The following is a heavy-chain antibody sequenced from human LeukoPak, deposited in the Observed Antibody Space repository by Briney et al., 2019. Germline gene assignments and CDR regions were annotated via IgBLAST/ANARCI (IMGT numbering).Heavy chain of an antibody. J-gene: IGHJ4*02. CDR2: IKSKTDGGTT. CDR1: GFTFSSYE. D-gene: IGHD4-17*01. Sequence: GGSLRLSCAASGFTFSSYEMNWVRQAPGKGLEWVGRIKSKTDGGTTDHVAPVRGRFTISRDDSKDTLYLQMDSLKTEDIAVYYCATEYYGAYNYWGQGSLVTVSS. CDR3: ATEYYGAYNY. V-gene: IGHV3-15*01.